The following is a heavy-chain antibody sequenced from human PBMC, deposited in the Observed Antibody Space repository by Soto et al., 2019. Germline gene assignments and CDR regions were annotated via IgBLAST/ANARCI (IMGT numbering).Heavy chain of an antibody. D-gene: IGHD1-26*01. V-gene: IGHV4-4*07. Sequence: QLQLHESGPGLVKPSETLSLTCNVSGDSIGRFYWSWIRQSAGKGLEWIGRVYSTGGVTYNPALKGRVTISLDRSNNHGSLEMNSVTAADTAVYFCARDLSGTGLDIWGRGTRVSVS. CDR3: ARDLSGTGLDI. CDR1: GDSIGRFY. J-gene: IGHJ6*02. CDR2: VYSTGGV.